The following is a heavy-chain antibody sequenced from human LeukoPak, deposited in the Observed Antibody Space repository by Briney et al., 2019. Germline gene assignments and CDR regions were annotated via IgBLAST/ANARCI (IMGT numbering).Heavy chain of an antibody. CDR1: GYTFTSYD. J-gene: IGHJ3*02. CDR3: ARQYLYDSSGWLAFDI. Sequence: GASVKVSCKASGYTFTSYDINWVRQATGQGLEWMGWMNPNSGNTGYAQKFQGRVTMTRNTSISTAYMELSSLRSEDTAVYYCARQYLYDSSGWLAFDIWGQGTMVTVSS. V-gene: IGHV1-8*01. D-gene: IGHD3-22*01. CDR2: MNPNSGNT.